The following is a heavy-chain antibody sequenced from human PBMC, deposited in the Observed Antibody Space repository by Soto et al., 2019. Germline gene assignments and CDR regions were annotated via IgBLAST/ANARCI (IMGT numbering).Heavy chain of an antibody. Sequence: GGSLRLSCAASGFTVSSNYMSWVRQAPGKGLEWVSVIYSGGSTYYADSVKGRFTISRDNSKNTLYLQMNSLRAEDTAVYYCAVSTVVVVAAIASEVFDYWGQGTLVTVSS. V-gene: IGHV3-66*01. D-gene: IGHD2-15*01. CDR3: AVSTVVVVAAIASEVFDY. J-gene: IGHJ4*02. CDR2: IYSGGST. CDR1: GFTVSSNY.